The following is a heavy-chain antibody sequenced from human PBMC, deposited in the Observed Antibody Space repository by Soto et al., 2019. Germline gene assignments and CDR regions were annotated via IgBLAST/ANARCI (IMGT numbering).Heavy chain of an antibody. CDR2: ISGSGGST. CDR1: GFTVSSNY. D-gene: IGHD6-13*01. V-gene: IGHV3-23*01. CDR3: AYSSTPFDY. Sequence: GGSLRLSCAASGFTVSSNYMSWVRQAPGKGLEWVSAISGSGGSTYYADSVKGRFTISRDNSKNTLYLQMNSLRAEDTAVYYCAYSSTPFDYWGQGTLVTVSS. J-gene: IGHJ4*02.